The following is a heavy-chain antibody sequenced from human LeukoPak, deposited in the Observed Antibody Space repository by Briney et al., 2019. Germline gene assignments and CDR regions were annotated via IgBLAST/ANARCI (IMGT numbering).Heavy chain of an antibody. Sequence: GGSLRLSCAASGFTFSSYSMNWVRQAPGKGLEWVSSISSSSSYIYYADSVKGRFTISRDNAKNSLYLKMNSLRAEDTAVYYCAREGSAGYADDYWGQGTLVTVSS. CDR3: AREGSAGYADDY. V-gene: IGHV3-21*01. CDR2: ISSSSSYI. CDR1: GFTFSSYS. D-gene: IGHD5-12*01. J-gene: IGHJ4*02.